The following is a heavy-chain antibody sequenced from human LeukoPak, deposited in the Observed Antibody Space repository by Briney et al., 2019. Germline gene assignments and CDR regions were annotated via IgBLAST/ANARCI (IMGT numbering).Heavy chain of an antibody. J-gene: IGHJ4*02. V-gene: IGHV4-4*08. CDR1: VGSISAYY. Sequence: SEALSLTCTGSVGSISAYYWSGSRQPPGKGLEWIRYICTTRRPPYNPSPRSPFTISIDTPKNQFSLKLNSVPAAATAVYYCARVARGPVALWGQGTLVTVSS. D-gene: IGHD2-15*01. CDR2: ICTTRRP. CDR3: ARVARGPVAL.